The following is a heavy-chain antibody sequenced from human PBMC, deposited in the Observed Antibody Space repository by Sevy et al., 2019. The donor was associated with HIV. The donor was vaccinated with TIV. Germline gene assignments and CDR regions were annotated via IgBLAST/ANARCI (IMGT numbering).Heavy chain of an antibody. Sequence: GGSLRLSCAASGFTFSSSAMNWVRQAPGKGLEWVSGIIGSGFNTHYADSVKGRFTMSRDNFKNTLYLQMNSLRAEDTAVYYCAKRSTSGWYGGDYFDYWGQGTLVTVSS. J-gene: IGHJ4*02. CDR1: GFTFSSSA. V-gene: IGHV3-23*01. CDR3: AKRSTSGWYGGDYFDY. D-gene: IGHD6-19*01. CDR2: IIGSGFNT.